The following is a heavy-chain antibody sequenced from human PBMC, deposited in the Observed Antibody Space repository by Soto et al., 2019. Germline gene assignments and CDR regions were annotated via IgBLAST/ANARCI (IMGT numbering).Heavy chain of an antibody. J-gene: IGHJ5*02. CDR1: GYTFTKNG. D-gene: IGHD3-9*01. V-gene: IGHV1-18*01. CDR3: ARSPRFILTGYYESWGWFEP. Sequence: ASVKVSCKASGYTFTKNGITCVRQAPGQGLEWMGWISAYNGNTNYAQKFQDRVTMTTETSTSTAYMELRSLRYDDTAVYYCARSPRFILTGYYESWGWFEPWGQGTLVTVSS. CDR2: ISAYNGNT.